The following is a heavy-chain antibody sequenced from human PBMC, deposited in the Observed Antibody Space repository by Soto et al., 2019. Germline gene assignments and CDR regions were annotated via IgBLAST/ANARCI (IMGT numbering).Heavy chain of an antibody. CDR2: ISSSSSYI. CDR1: GFTFSSYS. V-gene: IGHV3-21*01. D-gene: IGHD6-13*01. J-gene: IGHJ3*02. Sequence: GGSLRLSCAASGFTFSSYSMNRVRQAPGKGLEWVSSISSSSSYIYYADSVKGRFTISRDNAKNSLYLQMNSLRAEDTAVYYCARDLSIAAAGTDAFDIWGQGTMVTVSS. CDR3: ARDLSIAAAGTDAFDI.